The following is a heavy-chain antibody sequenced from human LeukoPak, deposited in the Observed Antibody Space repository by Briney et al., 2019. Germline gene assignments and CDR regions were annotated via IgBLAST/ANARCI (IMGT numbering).Heavy chain of an antibody. CDR1: GFTFRRYG. V-gene: IGHV3-53*01. CDR2: IYSADST. D-gene: IGHD3-22*01. Sequence: GGSLRLSCAASGFTFRRYGMSWVRQAPGKGLELVSVIYSADSTYYADSVKGRSTISRDNSKNTLYLQMNSLRAEDTAVYYCATEEYSDSSGSCYFQHWGQGTLLTVSS. CDR3: ATEEYSDSSGSCYFQH. J-gene: IGHJ1*01.